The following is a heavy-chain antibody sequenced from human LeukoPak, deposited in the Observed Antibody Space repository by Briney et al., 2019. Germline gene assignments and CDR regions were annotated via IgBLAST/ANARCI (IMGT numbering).Heavy chain of an antibody. V-gene: IGHV3-23*01. J-gene: IGHJ6*03. CDR2: VNGRGATT. Sequence: PGGSLRLSCAASGFASGFTFSDYAVSWVRQAPGKGPEWVASVNGRGATTYYADSVRGRFTISRDNSKNTLYLQMISLGADDTAIYFCAKAPATGEGYYFYYMDVWGKGTTVTVSS. D-gene: IGHD7-27*01. CDR1: GFTFSDYA. CDR3: AKAPATGEGYYFYYMDV.